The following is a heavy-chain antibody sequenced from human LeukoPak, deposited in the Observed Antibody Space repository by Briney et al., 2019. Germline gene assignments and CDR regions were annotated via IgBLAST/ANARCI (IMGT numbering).Heavy chain of an antibody. J-gene: IGHJ4*02. CDR3: AKGYYGSGSYGWFDY. CDR2: ISGSGDRT. CDR1: GFTFSDYY. V-gene: IGHV3-23*01. D-gene: IGHD3-10*01. Sequence: GGSLRLSCAASGFTFSDYYMNWIRQAPGKGLEWVSTISGSGDRTYYADSVKGRFTISRDNSKNTLFLHMNSLRAEDTAVYSCAKGYYGSGSYGWFDYWGQGTLVTVSS.